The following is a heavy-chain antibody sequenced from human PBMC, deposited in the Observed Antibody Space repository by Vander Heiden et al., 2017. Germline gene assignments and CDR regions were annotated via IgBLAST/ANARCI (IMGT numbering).Heavy chain of an antibody. J-gene: IGHJ6*02. CDR3: AKALRANWKGSYYYGMDV. Sequence: EVQLVEPGGGLVQPGRSLRLSCAASGLTFDDYAMHWVRQAPGKGLEWVSGISWNSGSIGYADSVKGRFTISRDNAKNSLYLQMNSLRAEDTALYYCAKALRANWKGSYYYGMDVWGQGTTVTVSS. CDR2: ISWNSGSI. CDR1: GLTFDDYA. D-gene: IGHD1-20*01. V-gene: IGHV3-9*01.